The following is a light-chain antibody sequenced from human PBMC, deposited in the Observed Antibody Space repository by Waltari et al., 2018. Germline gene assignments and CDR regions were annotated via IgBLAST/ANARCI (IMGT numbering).Light chain of an antibody. J-gene: IGKJ4*01. CDR2: GTS. Sequence: EIVLTQSPGTLSLSPGERATLSCRASQSVSRSYLSWYQQKPGQAPRLLIYGTSSRSTGIPDRFSGSGSGTDFTLTISRLEPEDFAVYFCQQYNDSPPLTYGGGTRVEIK. V-gene: IGKV3-20*01. CDR3: QQYNDSPPLT. CDR1: QSVSRSY.